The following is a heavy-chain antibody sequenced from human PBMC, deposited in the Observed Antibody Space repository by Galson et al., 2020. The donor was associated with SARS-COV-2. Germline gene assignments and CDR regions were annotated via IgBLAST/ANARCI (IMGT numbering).Heavy chain of an antibody. V-gene: IGHV1-18*01. J-gene: IGHJ4*02. Sequence: ASVKVSCKASGYTFTDYDITWVRQAPGQGLEWMGWITPHNGDTRYAQNLKGRLTLTTDTSTNTAHMELRSLRSDDTAVYYCARDSETDYFNYWGQGSLGTVSS. CDR3: ARDSETDYFNY. CDR2: ITPHNGDT. CDR1: GYTFTDYD.